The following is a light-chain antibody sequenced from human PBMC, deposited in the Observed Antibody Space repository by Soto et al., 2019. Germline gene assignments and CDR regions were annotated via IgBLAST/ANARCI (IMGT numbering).Light chain of an antibody. Sequence: DIQMTQFPSSLSASVGDRVTLTCQASQGISNYLNWYQQKPGKAPKLLIYDASTLETGVPSRFSGSGSGTEFTLTISSLQPEDFATYYCQKNFSSPSITFGQGTRLEIK. V-gene: IGKV1-39*01. J-gene: IGKJ5*01. CDR2: DAS. CDR1: QGISNY. CDR3: QKNFSSPSIT.